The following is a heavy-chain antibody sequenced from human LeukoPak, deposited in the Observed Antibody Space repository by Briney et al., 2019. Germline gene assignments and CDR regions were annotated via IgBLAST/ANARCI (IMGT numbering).Heavy chain of an antibody. D-gene: IGHD6-25*01. CDR3: ARHSGTQRTYSDY. CDR2: IYPSDSDT. CDR1: GYSSTTYW. Sequence: GESLKISCKGSGYSSTTYWIGWVRQMPGKGLEWMGIIYPSDSDTKYSPSFQGQVTISADKSIGTAYLQWSSLKASDTAMYYCARHSGTQRTYSDYWGQGTLVTVSS. V-gene: IGHV5-51*01. J-gene: IGHJ4*02.